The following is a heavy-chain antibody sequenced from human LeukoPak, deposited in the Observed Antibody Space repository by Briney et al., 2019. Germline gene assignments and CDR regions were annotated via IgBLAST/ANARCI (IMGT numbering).Heavy chain of an antibody. V-gene: IGHV4-34*01. CDR1: GESFSGYY. CDR3: ARVLVGTDY. D-gene: IGHD1-26*01. Sequence: SETLSLTCAVYGESFSGYYWSWIRQPPGKGLEWIGEINHSGSTNYNPSLKSRVTISVDTSKNQFSLKLSSVTAADTAVYYCARVLVGTDYWGQGTLVTVSS. CDR2: INHSGST. J-gene: IGHJ4*02.